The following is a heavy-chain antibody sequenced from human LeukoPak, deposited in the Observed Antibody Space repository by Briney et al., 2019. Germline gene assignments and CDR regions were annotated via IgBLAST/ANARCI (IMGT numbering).Heavy chain of an antibody. CDR2: INTNTGNP. CDR1: GYTFTGYY. Sequence: ASVKVSCKASGYTFTGYYMHWVRQAPGQGLEWMGWINTNTGNPTYAQGFTGRFVFSLDTSVSTTYLQISSLKAEDTAVYYCAREGASFTYGGASFDYWGQGTLVTVSS. V-gene: IGHV7-4-1*02. CDR3: AREGASFTYGGASFDY. D-gene: IGHD4/OR15-4a*01. J-gene: IGHJ4*02.